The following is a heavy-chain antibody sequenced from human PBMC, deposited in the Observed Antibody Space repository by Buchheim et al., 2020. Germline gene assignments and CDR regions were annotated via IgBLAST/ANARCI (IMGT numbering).Heavy chain of an antibody. D-gene: IGHD6-6*01. CDR3: ARAPRIAARPFDY. CDR1: GGSFSGYY. V-gene: IGHV4-34*01. CDR2: INHSGST. Sequence: QVQLQQWGAGLLKPSETLSLTCAVYGGSFSGYYWSWIRQPPGKGLEWIGEINHSGSTNYNPSLKSRVTITVDTSKNQFYLKLSSVTDADTAVYYCARAPRIAARPFDYWGQGTL. J-gene: IGHJ4*02.